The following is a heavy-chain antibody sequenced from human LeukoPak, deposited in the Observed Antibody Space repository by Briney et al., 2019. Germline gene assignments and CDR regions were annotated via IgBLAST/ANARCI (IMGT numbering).Heavy chain of an antibody. CDR3: AKVGDYDSSGYYVGAFDI. CDR1: GFTFSDYH. Sequence: PGGSLRLSCAASGFTFSDYHMSWIRQAPGKGLEWVSYISSSGSTIYYADSVKGRFTISRDNSKNTLYLQMNSLRAEDTAVYYCAKVGDYDSSGYYVGAFDIWGQGTMVTVSS. CDR2: ISSSGSTI. J-gene: IGHJ3*02. V-gene: IGHV3-11*04. D-gene: IGHD3-22*01.